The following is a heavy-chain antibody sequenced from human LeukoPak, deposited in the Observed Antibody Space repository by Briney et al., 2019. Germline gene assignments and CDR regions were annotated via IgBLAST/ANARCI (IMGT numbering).Heavy chain of an antibody. V-gene: IGHV3-43*01. CDR3: VKDLVAASENVRGWYPMDY. CDR1: GFTFAEYT. Sequence: GGSLRLSCAASGFTFAEYTMHWVRQAPGKGLEWVSLISWNGARIHYGDSVKGRFTISRDNSKNSLYLQMNSLKTEDTALYYCVKDLVAASENVRGWYPMDYWGQGTLVTVSS. J-gene: IGHJ4*02. D-gene: IGHD6-19*01. CDR2: ISWNGARI.